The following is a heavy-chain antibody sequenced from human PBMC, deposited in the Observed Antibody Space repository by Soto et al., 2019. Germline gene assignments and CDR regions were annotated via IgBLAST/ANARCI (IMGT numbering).Heavy chain of an antibody. CDR3: ARNYYDSGRFGLDP. D-gene: IGHD3-22*01. J-gene: IGHJ5*02. CDR2: INHSGDT. CDR1: GGSFTDDY. V-gene: IGHV4-34*01. Sequence: QVRLPQWGAGLLKPSETLSLTCAVYGGSFTDDYWSWIRQPPGKGLEWIGEINHSGDTNYNPSLKSRVTISVDTSKNQFSLKLSSVTAADTAVYYCARNYYDSGRFGLDPWGQGTQVTVSS.